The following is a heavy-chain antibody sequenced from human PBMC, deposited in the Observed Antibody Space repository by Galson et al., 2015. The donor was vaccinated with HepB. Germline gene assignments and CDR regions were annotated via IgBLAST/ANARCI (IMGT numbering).Heavy chain of an antibody. D-gene: IGHD2-15*01. CDR3: ARYIGGSCSGDSCYGYCFNH. CDR2: VNYRGST. CDR1: GDSISGSTYY. Sequence: ETLSLTCTVSGDSISGSTYYWGWVRQPPGKGLEWIAIVNYRGSTYYNLSLKSRVTMSVDTSKNHFSLKLNSVTATDTAIYYCARYIGGSCSGDSCYGYCFNHWGQGTLVTVSS. J-gene: IGHJ4*02. V-gene: IGHV4-39*02.